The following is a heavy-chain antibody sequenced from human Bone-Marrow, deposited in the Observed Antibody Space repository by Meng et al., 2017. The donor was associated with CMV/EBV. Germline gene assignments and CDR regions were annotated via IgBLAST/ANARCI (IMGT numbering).Heavy chain of an antibody. D-gene: IGHD3-3*01. Sequence: SETLSLTCAVYGGSFSGYYWSWIRQPPGKGLEWIGEINHSGSTNYNPSLKSRATISVDTSKNQFSLKLSSVTAADTAVYSCARLLRFLRYWFDPWGQGTLVTVSS. J-gene: IGHJ5*02. CDR3: ARLLRFLRYWFDP. CDR2: INHSGST. CDR1: GGSFSGYY. V-gene: IGHV4-34*01.